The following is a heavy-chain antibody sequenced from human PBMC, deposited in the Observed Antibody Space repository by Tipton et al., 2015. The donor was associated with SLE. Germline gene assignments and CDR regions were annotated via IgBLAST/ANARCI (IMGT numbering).Heavy chain of an antibody. CDR3: ARSMTPDYMDV. CDR1: AYTFTSYG. CDR2: INTYNGNT. D-gene: IGHD2-15*01. V-gene: IGHV1-18*01. J-gene: IGHJ6*03. Sequence: QSGPEVKKPGASVKVSCKASAYTFTSYGISWVRQPPGQGLEWMGWINTYNGNTNYAQKLQGRVIMTTDTSPSTAYMELRSLRSDDTALYYCARSMTPDYMDVWGKGTTVTVSS.